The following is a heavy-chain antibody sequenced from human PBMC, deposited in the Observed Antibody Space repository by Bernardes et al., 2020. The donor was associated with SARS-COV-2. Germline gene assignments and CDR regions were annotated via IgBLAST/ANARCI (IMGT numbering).Heavy chain of an antibody. Sequence: GSLSLSCAASGFTFSSYWIHWVRQVPGKGLVWVSRINTDGRTITYADSVKGRFIISRDNAKNTLYLQMNSLRVEDAAMYYCARDPGYYDSSGYFAHNWFDSWGQGTLVTVSS. CDR1: GFTFSSYW. CDR3: ARDPGYYDSSGYFAHNWFDS. D-gene: IGHD3-22*01. CDR2: INTDGRTI. V-gene: IGHV3-74*01. J-gene: IGHJ5*01.